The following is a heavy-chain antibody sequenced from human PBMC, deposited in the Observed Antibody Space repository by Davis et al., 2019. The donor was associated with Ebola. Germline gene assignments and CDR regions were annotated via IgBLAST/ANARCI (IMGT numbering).Heavy chain of an antibody. J-gene: IGHJ4*02. D-gene: IGHD5-12*01. V-gene: IGHV1-18*01. CDR3: ATGGRGWLRSRGFDY. Sequence: ASVKVSCKASGYTFTSYGISWVRQAPGQGLEWMGWISAYNGNTNYAQKLQGRVTMTTDTSTSTAYMELRSLRSDDTAVYYCATGGRGWLRSRGFDYWGQGTLVTVSS. CDR2: ISAYNGNT. CDR1: GYTFTSYG.